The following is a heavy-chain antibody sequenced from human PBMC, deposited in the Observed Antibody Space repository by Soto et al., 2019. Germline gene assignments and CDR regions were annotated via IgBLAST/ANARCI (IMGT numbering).Heavy chain of an antibody. V-gene: IGHV3-23*01. CDR1: GFTFSSYA. Sequence: EVQLLESGGGLVQPGGSLRLSCAASGFTFSSYAMSWVRQAPGKGLEWVSALSGSGGSTYYADSVKGRFTISRDNSKNTLYLQRHSLIAEDTAVYYCAKDVSPGTTSFDLWGRGTLVTVSS. CDR2: LSGSGGST. J-gene: IGHJ2*01. D-gene: IGHD1-7*01. CDR3: AKDVSPGTTSFDL.